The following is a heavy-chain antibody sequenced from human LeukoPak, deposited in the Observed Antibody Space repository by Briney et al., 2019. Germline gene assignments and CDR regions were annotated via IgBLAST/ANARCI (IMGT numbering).Heavy chain of an antibody. CDR1: GGSISGSSHY. V-gene: IGHV4-39*01. D-gene: IGHD6-19*01. CDR2: IYQSGST. CDR3: ARNSSGWSFDL. Sequence: SETLSLTCTVSGGSISGSSHYWGWIRQPPGKGLEWIGSIYQSGSTHYNFYLRSRVTISVDTSKNQFSLKLSSVTAADTSVYYCARNSSGWSFDLWGRGTLVTVS. J-gene: IGHJ2*01.